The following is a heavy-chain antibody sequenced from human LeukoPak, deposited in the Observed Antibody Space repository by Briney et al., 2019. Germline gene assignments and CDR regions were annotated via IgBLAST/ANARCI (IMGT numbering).Heavy chain of an antibody. CDR3: ARGPIIAVAARGEYYFDY. J-gene: IGHJ4*02. Sequence: ASVKVSCKASGYTFTGYYMHWVRQAPGQGLEWMGWINPNSGGTNYAQKFQGWVTMTRDTSISTAYMELSRLRSDDTAVYYCARGPIIAVAARGEYYFDYWGQGTLVTVSS. CDR2: INPNSGGT. D-gene: IGHD6-19*01. CDR1: GYTFTGYY. V-gene: IGHV1-2*04.